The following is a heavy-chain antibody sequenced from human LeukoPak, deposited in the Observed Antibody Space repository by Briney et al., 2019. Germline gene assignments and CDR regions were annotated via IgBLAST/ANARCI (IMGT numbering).Heavy chain of an antibody. Sequence: GGSLRLSCAASGFTFSSYAMSWVRQAPGKGLEWVSYISSSGSTIYYADSVKGRFTISRDNAKNSLYLQMNSLRAEDTAVYYCARGFGDPPIDYWGQGTLVTVSS. CDR1: GFTFSSYA. D-gene: IGHD3-10*01. CDR3: ARGFGDPPIDY. CDR2: ISSSGSTI. J-gene: IGHJ4*02. V-gene: IGHV3-48*04.